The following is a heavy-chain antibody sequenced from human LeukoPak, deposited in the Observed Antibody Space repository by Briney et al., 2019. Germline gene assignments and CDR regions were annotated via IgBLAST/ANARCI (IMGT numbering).Heavy chain of an antibody. Sequence: ASAKVSCKASGYTFTSYGISWVRQAPGQGLEWMGRISAYNGNTNYAQKLQGRVTMTTDTSTSTAYMELRSLRSDDTAVYYCARVLAVAEFDNWFDPWGQGTLVTVSS. CDR1: GYTFTSYG. V-gene: IGHV1-18*01. CDR3: ARVLAVAEFDNWFDP. J-gene: IGHJ5*02. D-gene: IGHD6-19*01. CDR2: ISAYNGNT.